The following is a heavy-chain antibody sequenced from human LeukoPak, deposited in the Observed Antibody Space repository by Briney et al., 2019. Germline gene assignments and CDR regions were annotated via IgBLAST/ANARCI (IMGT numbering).Heavy chain of an antibody. CDR3: ARVVSENSGYQGY. Sequence: GGSLRLFCAASGFTFSDYYMSWIRQSPGNGLEWVSYISTSGSTIYYADSVKGRFTVSRDNAKNSLFLQMNSLRAEDTAVHYCARVVSENSGYQGYWGQGTLVTVSS. CDR1: GFTFSDYY. D-gene: IGHD3-22*01. CDR2: ISTSGSTI. J-gene: IGHJ4*02. V-gene: IGHV3-11*04.